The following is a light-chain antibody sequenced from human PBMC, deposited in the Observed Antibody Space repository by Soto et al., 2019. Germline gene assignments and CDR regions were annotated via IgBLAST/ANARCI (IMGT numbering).Light chain of an antibody. V-gene: IGLV2-8*01. CDR1: SSDVGNFNY. CDR2: EVS. J-gene: IGLJ3*02. Sequence: QSALTQPPSASGSPGQSVTISCTGPSSDVGNFNYVSWYQLHAGKAPKLMIFEVSKRPSGVPDRFSGSKSGNTASLTVSGLQPEDEADYYCSSYAGSNNWVFGGGTKLTVL. CDR3: SSYAGSNNWV.